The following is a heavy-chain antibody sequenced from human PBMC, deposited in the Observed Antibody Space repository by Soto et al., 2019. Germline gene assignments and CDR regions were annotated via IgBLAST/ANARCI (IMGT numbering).Heavy chain of an antibody. CDR1: GFTLNSYA. J-gene: IGHJ6*02. Sequence: PGGSLRLSCAASGFTLNSYAMNWVRQAPGKGLEWVSGISARGAKTYYADSVKGRCTISRDNSKNAVYLQMNSLRGKDTAVFYCAKALPMYYYDSSGYSDYYYDMDVWGQGTTVTVSS. CDR2: ISARGAKT. CDR3: AKALPMYYYDSSGYSDYYYDMDV. D-gene: IGHD3-22*01. V-gene: IGHV3-23*01.